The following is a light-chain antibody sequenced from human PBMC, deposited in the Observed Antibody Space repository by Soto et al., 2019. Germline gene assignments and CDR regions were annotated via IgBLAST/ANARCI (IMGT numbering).Light chain of an antibody. CDR2: KAS. Sequence: DIQMTQSPSTLSASVGDRVTITCRASQSISIWLAWYQQKPGQAPKLLIYKASTLESGVSPRFSGSGSGTEFTLTISSLQPDDFATYYCQQYNSYSYTFGQGTKLEIK. V-gene: IGKV1-5*03. CDR1: QSISIW. J-gene: IGKJ2*01. CDR3: QQYNSYSYT.